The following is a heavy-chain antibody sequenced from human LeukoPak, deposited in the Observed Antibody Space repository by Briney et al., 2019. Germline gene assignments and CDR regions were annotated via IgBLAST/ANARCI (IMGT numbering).Heavy chain of an antibody. CDR2: IIPIFGTA. Sequence: SVKVSCKASGGTFSSYAISWVRQAPGQGLEWMGGIIPIFGTANYAQTFQGRVTITADKSTSTAYMELSSLRSEDTAVYYCATEVESYSSGWDDAFDIWGQGTMVTVSS. CDR1: GGTFSSYA. CDR3: ATEVESYSSGWDDAFDI. D-gene: IGHD6-19*01. J-gene: IGHJ3*02. V-gene: IGHV1-69*06.